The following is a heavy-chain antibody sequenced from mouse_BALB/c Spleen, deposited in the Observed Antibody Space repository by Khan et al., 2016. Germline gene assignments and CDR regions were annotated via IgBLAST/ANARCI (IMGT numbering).Heavy chain of an antibody. CDR2: IDPSNGGT. D-gene: IGHD1-1*01. CDR1: GYSFTSYY. CDR3: ASSSQSFYAMDY. Sequence: VQLQQSGPELMKPGASVSISCKASGYSFTSYYMHWLKQSHGKSLVWIGDIDPSNGGTSYNQKFKCKATLTVDKSSSTSYMHLSSLTSEDSAVYSGASSSQSFYAMDYWGQGTSVTVSS. J-gene: IGHJ4*01. V-gene: IGHV1S135*01.